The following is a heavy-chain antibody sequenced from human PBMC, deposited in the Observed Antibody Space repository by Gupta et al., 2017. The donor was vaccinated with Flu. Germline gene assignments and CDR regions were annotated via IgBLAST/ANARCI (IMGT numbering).Heavy chain of an antibody. V-gene: IGHV3-72*01. J-gene: IGHJ4*02. CDR1: GFTFSEHY. D-gene: IGHD2-15*01. CDR3: YRGETGPSEHGGNDG. Sequence: RLVESGGGLVQPGGSLRLSCVVSGFTFSEHYMDWIRQAPGKGLEWVGRISNKANSYTTEYAASVKDRFTITRDDSKSSLYLQMNSLKDEDTAVYYCYRGETGPSEHGGNDGWGQGTLVTVSS. CDR2: ISNKANSYTT.